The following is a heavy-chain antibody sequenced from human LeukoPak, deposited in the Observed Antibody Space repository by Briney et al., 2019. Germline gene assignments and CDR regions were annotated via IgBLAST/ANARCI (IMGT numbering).Heavy chain of an antibody. V-gene: IGHV4-59*01. CDR1: GGSLSSYY. CDR3: ARRMVRGVIRIFDY. D-gene: IGHD3-10*01. CDR2: IYYSGST. Sequence: SETLSLTCTVSGGSLSSYYWSWLRQPPGKGLEWIGYIYYSGSTNYNPSLKSRVTISVDTSKNQFSLKLSSVTAADTAVYYCARRMVRGVIRIFDYWGQGTLVTVSS. J-gene: IGHJ4*02.